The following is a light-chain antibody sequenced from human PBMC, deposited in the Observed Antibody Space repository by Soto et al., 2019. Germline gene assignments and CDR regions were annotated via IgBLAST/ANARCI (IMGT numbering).Light chain of an antibody. V-gene: IGKV3-15*01. CDR1: HSVSSR. CDR2: GAS. Sequence: EIVMTQSPATLSVSPGERATLSCRASHSVSSRLAWYQQKPGQAPRLLIYGASTRATGLPARFSGSGSGTEFTRNISILQYEDFAVYYCQHYTNWPLTFGGGTKVEIK. J-gene: IGKJ4*01. CDR3: QHYTNWPLT.